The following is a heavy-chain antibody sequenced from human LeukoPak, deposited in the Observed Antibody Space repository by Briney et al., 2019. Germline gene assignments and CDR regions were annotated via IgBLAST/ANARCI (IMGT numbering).Heavy chain of an antibody. D-gene: IGHD3-3*01. CDR1: GFTFSSYP. CDR2: ISGSGGST. V-gene: IGHV3-23*01. Sequence: GGSLGLSCAASGFTFSSYPMSWVRQAPGKGLEWLSAISGSGGSTYYADSVKGRFTISRDNSKNTLYLQMNSLRAEDTAVYYCAKDAASWRFLEWLNGFAPWGQGTMVTVSS. J-gene: IGHJ5*02. CDR3: AKDAASWRFLEWLNGFAP.